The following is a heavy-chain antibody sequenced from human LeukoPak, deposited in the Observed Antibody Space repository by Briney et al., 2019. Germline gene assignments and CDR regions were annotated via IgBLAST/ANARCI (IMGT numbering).Heavy chain of an antibody. CDR1: GYSFTSYW. CDR2: IYPGDSDT. Sequence: GESLKISCKGSGYSFTSYWIAWVRQMPGEGLEWMGIIYPGDSDTRYSPSFQGQVTISADKSISTAYLQWSSLKASDTAMSYCARDHFGSGSYFDAFDIWGQGTMVTVSS. D-gene: IGHD3-10*01. V-gene: IGHV5-51*01. CDR3: ARDHFGSGSYFDAFDI. J-gene: IGHJ3*02.